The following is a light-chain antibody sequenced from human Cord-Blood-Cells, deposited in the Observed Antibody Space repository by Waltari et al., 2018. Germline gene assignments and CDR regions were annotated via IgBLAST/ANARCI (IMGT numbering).Light chain of an antibody. CDR3: CSYAGSSTLV. CDR1: SGDVGSSNL. CDR2: EGS. J-gene: IGLJ2*01. Sequence: QSALTLPASVSGSPGRSITISCTGTSGDVGSSNLVCWYQQHPGKAPKLMIYEGSKRPSGVSNRFSGSKSGNTASLTISGLQAEDEADYYCCSYAGSSTLVFGGGTKLTVL. V-gene: IGLV2-23*01.